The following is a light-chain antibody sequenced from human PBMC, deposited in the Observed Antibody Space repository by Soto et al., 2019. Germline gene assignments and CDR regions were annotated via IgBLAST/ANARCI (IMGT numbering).Light chain of an antibody. CDR3: QQSFITPYT. Sequence: DLQMTQSPSSLSASVGDRVTITCRASQSISSYLNRYQQKPGKAPKLLIFAASSVQRGVPSRFSGIGSGTDFTLTISSLQPEDFATYYCQQSFITPYTFGQGTKLEIK. CDR2: AAS. V-gene: IGKV1-39*01. CDR1: QSISSY. J-gene: IGKJ2*01.